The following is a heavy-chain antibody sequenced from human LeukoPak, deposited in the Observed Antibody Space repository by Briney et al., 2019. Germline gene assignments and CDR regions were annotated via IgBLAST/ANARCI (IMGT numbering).Heavy chain of an antibody. J-gene: IGHJ5*02. CDR1: GFAVRNNY. CDR2: IYSDGTT. V-gene: IGHV3-66*01. CDR3: ARDKGA. Sequence: GGSLRLSCAASGFAVRNNYMSWVRQAPGKGLEWVSVIYSDGTTRNAASVKGRFTISRDNSKNTVYLQMDSLRAEDTAVYYCARDKGAWGQGTLVTVSS.